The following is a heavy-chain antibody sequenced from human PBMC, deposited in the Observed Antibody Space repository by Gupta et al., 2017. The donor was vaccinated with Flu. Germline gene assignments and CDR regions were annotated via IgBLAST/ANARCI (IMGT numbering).Heavy chain of an antibody. CDR2: ISYDGSNK. J-gene: IGHJ3*02. Sequence: QVQLVESGGGVVQPGRSLRLFCAASGFIFSSCALHWVRQAPGKGLEWVAVISYDGSNKNYADSVKGRFTISRDNSMNTLYLQMNSLRPEDTALYYCVRSTGSYYGAFDIWGQGTMITVSS. V-gene: IGHV3-30*04. CDR3: VRSTGSYYGAFDI. CDR1: GFIFSSCA. D-gene: IGHD1-26*01.